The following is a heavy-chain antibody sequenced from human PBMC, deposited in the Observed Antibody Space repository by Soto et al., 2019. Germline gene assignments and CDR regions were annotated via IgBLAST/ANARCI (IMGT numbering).Heavy chain of an antibody. J-gene: IGHJ3*02. D-gene: IGHD5-12*01. Sequence: EVQLVESGGGLVQPGRALRLSCAAAGFTCDDYAMHWVLQAPGKGLEWVSGISWNSGSIGYADAVKGRITISRDNAKNSMYLQMNSPRAEDTALYYCAKDRVATMGVYAFDIWGQGTLVTVSS. V-gene: IGHV3-9*01. CDR2: ISWNSGSI. CDR1: GFTCDDYA. CDR3: AKDRVATMGVYAFDI.